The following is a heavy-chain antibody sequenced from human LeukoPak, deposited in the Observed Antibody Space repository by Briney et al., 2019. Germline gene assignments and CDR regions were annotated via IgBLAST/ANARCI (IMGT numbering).Heavy chain of an antibody. Sequence: ASVKVSCKASGYTFTSYYMHWVRQAPGQGLEWMGIINPSGGSTSYAQKFQGRVTMTRDTSTSTVYMELNSLRSEDTAVYYCARDLGGDFPYYYYGMDVWGQGTTVTVSS. D-gene: IGHD4-17*01. V-gene: IGHV1-46*01. CDR1: GYTFTSYY. J-gene: IGHJ6*02. CDR3: ARDLGGDFPYYYYGMDV. CDR2: INPSGGST.